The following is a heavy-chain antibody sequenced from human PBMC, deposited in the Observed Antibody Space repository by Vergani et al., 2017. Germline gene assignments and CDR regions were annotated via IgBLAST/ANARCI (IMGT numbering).Heavy chain of an antibody. D-gene: IGHD1-14*01. J-gene: IGHJ4*02. CDR3: ASDFGADRRGFDY. CDR1: GFTFSSYA. CDR2: ISYDGSNK. Sequence: QVQLVESGGGVVQPGRSLRLSCAASGFTFSSYAMHWVRQAPGKGLEWVAVISYDGSNKYYADSVKGRFTISRDNSKNTLYLQMNSLRADDTAVYYCASDFGADRRGFDYWGQGTLVTVSS. V-gene: IGHV3-30-3*01.